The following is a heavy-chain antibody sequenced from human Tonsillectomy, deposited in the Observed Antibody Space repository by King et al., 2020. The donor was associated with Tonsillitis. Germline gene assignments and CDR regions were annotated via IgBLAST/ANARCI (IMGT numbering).Heavy chain of an antibody. V-gene: IGHV4-59*08. J-gene: IGHJ4*02. CDR3: ARHARMQLRGRGFEY. CDR2: IFDNGNT. D-gene: IGHD5-18*01. CDR1: GASMRNYY. Sequence: QLQESGPRLVKPSETLSLTCTVSGASMRNYYCSWIRQPPGKGLEWIGYIFDNGNTNYNPSLKSRVTMSADTSKNQFSLNLISLTAADTAMYYCARHARMQLRGRGFEYWGQGALVTVSS.